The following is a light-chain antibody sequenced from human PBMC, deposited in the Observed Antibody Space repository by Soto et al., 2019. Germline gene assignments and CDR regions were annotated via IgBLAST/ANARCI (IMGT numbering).Light chain of an antibody. CDR1: SPNIGSNF. J-gene: IGLJ2*01. Sequence: QSVLTQPPSASGTPGQRVAISCSGSSPNIGSNFAYWYQQLPGTAPKLLILRNNQRPSGVPDRFSGSKSGTSASLAISGLRSEDEADYYCAAWDDSLKSVVFVGGTKVTVL. CDR2: RNN. V-gene: IGLV1-47*01. CDR3: AAWDDSLKSVV.